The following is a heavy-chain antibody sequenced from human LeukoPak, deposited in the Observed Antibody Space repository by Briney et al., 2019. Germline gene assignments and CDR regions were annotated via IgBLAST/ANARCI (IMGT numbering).Heavy chain of an antibody. J-gene: IGHJ4*02. Sequence: PSQTLSLTCTVSGGSISSGSYYWSWIRQPAGKGLEWIGRIYTSRSTNYNPSLKSRVTISVDMSKNQFSLRLSSVTAADTAMYYCARSPTRGYYDFWSGPADYWGQGTLVTVSS. D-gene: IGHD3-3*01. CDR1: GGSISSGSYY. CDR3: ARSPTRGYYDFWSGPADY. V-gene: IGHV4-61*02. CDR2: IYTSRST.